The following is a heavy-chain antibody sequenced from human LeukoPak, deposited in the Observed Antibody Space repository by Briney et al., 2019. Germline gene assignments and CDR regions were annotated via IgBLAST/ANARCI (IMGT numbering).Heavy chain of an antibody. D-gene: IGHD6-19*01. J-gene: IGHJ4*02. CDR1: GFTFSNAW. Sequence: GSLRLSCAASGFTFSNAWMSWVRQAPGKGLEWVGRIKSKTDGGTTDYAAPVKGRFTISRDDSKNTLYLQMNSLKTEDTAVYYCTTVWYSSGWRIDYWGQGTLVTVSS. CDR2: IKSKTDGGTT. CDR3: TTVWYSSGWRIDY. V-gene: IGHV3-15*01.